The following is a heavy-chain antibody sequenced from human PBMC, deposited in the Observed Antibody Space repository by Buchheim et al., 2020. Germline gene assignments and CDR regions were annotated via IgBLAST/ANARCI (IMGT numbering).Heavy chain of an antibody. CDR2: ITASGGTT. J-gene: IGHJ4*02. Sequence: EVQLLESGGGLVQPGGSLRLSCAASGFTFSSNTMSWVRQAPGKGLEWVSAITASGGTTSYADSVKGRFTISRTIPKKHLSLQMDSLRAEDTAIYYCANGAYCGGDCYSYFDYWGQGSL. CDR3: ANGAYCGGDCYSYFDY. V-gene: IGHV3-23*01. D-gene: IGHD2-21*02. CDR1: GFTFSSNT.